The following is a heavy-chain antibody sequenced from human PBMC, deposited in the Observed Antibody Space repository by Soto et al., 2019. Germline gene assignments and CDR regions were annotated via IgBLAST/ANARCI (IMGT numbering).Heavy chain of an antibody. V-gene: IGHV3-21*01. CDR3: ARAQYYYGSGREVAQYYYYYYGMDV. CDR1: GFTFSSYS. D-gene: IGHD3-10*01. Sequence: GGSLRLSCAASGFTFSSYSMNWVRQAPGKGLEWVSSISSSSSYIYYADSVKGRFTISRDNAKNSLYLQMNSLRAEDTAVYYCARAQYYYGSGREVAQYYYYYYGMDVWGQGTTVTVSS. CDR2: ISSSSSYI. J-gene: IGHJ6*02.